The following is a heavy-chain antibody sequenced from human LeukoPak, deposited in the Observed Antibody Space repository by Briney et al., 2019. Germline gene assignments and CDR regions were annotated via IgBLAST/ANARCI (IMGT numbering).Heavy chain of an antibody. D-gene: IGHD3-3*01. CDR2: ISSSGSTI. CDR1: GFTFSDYY. CDR3: ASSKYYDFWSGYQY. V-gene: IGHV3-11*04. Sequence: PGGSLRLSCAASGFTFSDYYVSWIRQAPGKGLEWVSYISSSGSTIYYADSVKGRFTISRDNAKNSLYLQMNSLRAEDTAVYYCASSKYYDFWSGYQYWGQGTLVTVSS. J-gene: IGHJ4*02.